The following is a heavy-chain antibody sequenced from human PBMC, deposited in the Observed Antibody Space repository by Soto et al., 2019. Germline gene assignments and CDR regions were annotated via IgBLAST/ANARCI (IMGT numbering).Heavy chain of an antibody. CDR2: ISWDDDK. J-gene: IGHJ1*01. D-gene: IGHD3-10*01. Sequence: QITLKESGPTLVKPTQTLTLTCTFSGFLLSTSGVGVAWIRQPPGTALEWLSLISWDDDKRYSPSLKSRITITKDTSKNQVVRTMTNMDPVDTATYYWAHTPEGASRIRGTGRYFQHWGQGTLVTVSS. V-gene: IGHV2-5*02. CDR1: GFLLSTSGVG. CDR3: AHTPEGASRIRGTGRYFQH.